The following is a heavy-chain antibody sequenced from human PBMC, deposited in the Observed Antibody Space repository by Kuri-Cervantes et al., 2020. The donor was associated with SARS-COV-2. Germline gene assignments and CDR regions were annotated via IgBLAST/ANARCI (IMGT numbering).Heavy chain of an antibody. CDR2: INPNSGGT. CDR1: GYTFTSYY. D-gene: IGHD3-3*01. Sequence: ASVKVSCKASGYTFTSYYMHWVRQAPGQGLEWMGWINPNSGGTNYAQKFQGRVTMTRDTSISTAYMELSRLRSDDTAVYYCARASRYDFWSGTPPDNWFDPWGQGTLVTVSS. CDR3: ARASRYDFWSGTPPDNWFDP. V-gene: IGHV1-2*02. J-gene: IGHJ5*02.